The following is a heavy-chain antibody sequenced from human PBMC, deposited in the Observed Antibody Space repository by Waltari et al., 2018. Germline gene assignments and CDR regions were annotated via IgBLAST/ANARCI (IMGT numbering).Heavy chain of an antibody. CDR1: GGTCSSYA. J-gene: IGHJ4*02. Sequence: QVQLVQSGAEVEKPGSSVKVSCKAGGGTCSSYAISWVRQVPGQGLEWMGGIIPIFGTANYAQKFQGRVTITADESTSTAYMELSSLRSEDTAVYYCARDRGNGYSYGYLDYWGQGTLVTVSS. CDR2: IIPIFGTA. CDR3: ARDRGNGYSYGYLDY. V-gene: IGHV1-69*01. D-gene: IGHD5-18*01.